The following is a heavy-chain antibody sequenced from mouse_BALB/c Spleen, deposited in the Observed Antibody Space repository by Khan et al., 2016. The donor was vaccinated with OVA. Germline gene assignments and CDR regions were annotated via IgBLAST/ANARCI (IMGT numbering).Heavy chain of an antibody. Sequence: QVQLKQSGGEVIRPGTSVKVSCKASGYAFTHYLIEWVKQRPGQGLEWIGVINPGSGSTNYNEKFKGKALLTADKSSSTAYMQLGSLTSDDSAVYFCARDDYDNFLYFDYWGQGTTLTVSS. J-gene: IGHJ2*01. CDR2: INPGSGST. V-gene: IGHV1-54*01. CDR1: GYAFTHYL. D-gene: IGHD2-1*01. CDR3: ARDDYDNFLYFDY.